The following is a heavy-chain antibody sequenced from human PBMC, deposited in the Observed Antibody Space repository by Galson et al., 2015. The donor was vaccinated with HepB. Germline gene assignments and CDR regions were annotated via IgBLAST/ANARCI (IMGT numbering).Heavy chain of an antibody. V-gene: IGHV4-34*01. J-gene: IGHJ5*02. Sequence: SETLSLTCAVYGGSFSGYYWSWIRQPPGKGLEWIGEINHSGSTNYNPSLKSRVTISVDTSKNQFSLKLSSVTAADTAVYYCARYGGGSSSSGTYNWFDPWGQGTLVTVSS. CDR1: GGSFSGYY. CDR3: ARYGGGSSSSGTYNWFDP. D-gene: IGHD6-6*01. CDR2: INHSGST.